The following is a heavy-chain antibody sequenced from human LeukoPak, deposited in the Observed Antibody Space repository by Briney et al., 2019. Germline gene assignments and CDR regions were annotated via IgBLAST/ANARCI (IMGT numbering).Heavy chain of an antibody. V-gene: IGHV4-34*01. CDR3: ARDLEYCSSTSCPFDY. Sequence: SETLSLTCAVYGGSFSGYYWSWIRQPPGKGLEWIGEINPSVSTNYNPSLKSRVTISVDTSKNQFTLKLNSVTAADTAVYYRARDLEYCSSTSCPFDYWGQGTLVTVSS. D-gene: IGHD2-2*01. CDR2: INPSVST. J-gene: IGHJ4*02. CDR1: GGSFSGYY.